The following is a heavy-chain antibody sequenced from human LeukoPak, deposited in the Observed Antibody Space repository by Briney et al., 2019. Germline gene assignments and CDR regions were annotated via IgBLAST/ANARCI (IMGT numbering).Heavy chain of an antibody. V-gene: IGHV6-1*01. CDR2: TYYRSKWYN. Sequence: SQTLSLTCAISGDSVSSNSAAWNWIRQSPSRGLEWLGRTYYRSKWYNDYAVSVKSRITINPDTSKNQFSLQLNSVTPEDTAVYYCARESITMIVVVITSMDVWGQGTTVTVSS. CDR3: ARESITMIVVVITSMDV. CDR1: GDSVSSNSAA. J-gene: IGHJ6*02. D-gene: IGHD3-22*01.